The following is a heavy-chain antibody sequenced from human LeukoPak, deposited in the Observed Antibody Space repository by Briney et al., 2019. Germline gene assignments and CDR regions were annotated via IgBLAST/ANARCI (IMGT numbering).Heavy chain of an antibody. V-gene: IGHV3-23*01. CDR2: ISGSGGST. Sequence: GGSLRLSCAPSGFTFSSYAMSWVRQAPGKGLEWVSAISGSGGSTYYADSVKGRFTISRDNSENTLYLQMNSLRAEDTAVYYCAKATQSGSTTYDYWGQGTLVTVSS. D-gene: IGHD1-1*01. CDR1: GFTFSSYA. CDR3: AKATQSGSTTYDY. J-gene: IGHJ4*02.